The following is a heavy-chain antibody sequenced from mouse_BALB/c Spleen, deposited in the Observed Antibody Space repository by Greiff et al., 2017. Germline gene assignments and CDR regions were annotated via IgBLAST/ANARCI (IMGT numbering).Heavy chain of an antibody. CDR1: GYSITSGYY. D-gene: IGHD2-3*01. Sequence: DVQLQESGPGLVKPSQSLSLTCSVTGYSITSGYYWNWIRQFPGNKLEWMGYISYDGSNNYNPSLKNRISITRDTSKNQFFLKLNSVTTEDTATYYCARGGMGPFAYWGQGTLVTVSA. V-gene: IGHV3-6*02. CDR3: ARGGMGPFAY. J-gene: IGHJ3*01. CDR2: ISYDGSN.